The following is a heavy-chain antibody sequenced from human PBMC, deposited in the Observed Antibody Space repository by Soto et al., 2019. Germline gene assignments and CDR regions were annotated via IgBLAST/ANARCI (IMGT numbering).Heavy chain of an antibody. Sequence: GGSLRLSCTTSRFTVSSSHMSWVRQAPGKGLEWVSVIYSGGSSYYAVSVQGRFTISRDNAKNSLYLQMNSLRAEDTAVYYCARDNPPIQLWLLYGMDVWGQGTTVTVSS. CDR1: RFTVSSSH. CDR3: ARDNPPIQLWLLYGMDV. D-gene: IGHD5-18*01. CDR2: IYSGGSS. J-gene: IGHJ6*02. V-gene: IGHV3-53*01.